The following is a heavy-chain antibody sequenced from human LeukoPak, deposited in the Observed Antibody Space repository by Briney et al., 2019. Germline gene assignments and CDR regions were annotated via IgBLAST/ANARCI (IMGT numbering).Heavy chain of an antibody. CDR1: GGSLINYY. D-gene: IGHD5-18*01. CDR2: IYYTGST. Sequence: SETLSLTCTVSGGSLINYYWTWIRQPPGKGLEWISYIYYTGSTVYNPSLKSRVTMSVDTSKKQLSLKLSSVTAADTAVYFCARGYSYGYSFDYWGQGTLVTVSS. V-gene: IGHV4-59*01. CDR3: ARGYSYGYSFDY. J-gene: IGHJ4*02.